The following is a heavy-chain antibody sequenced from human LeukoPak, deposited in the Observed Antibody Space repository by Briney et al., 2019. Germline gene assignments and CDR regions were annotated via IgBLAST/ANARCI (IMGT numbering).Heavy chain of an antibody. J-gene: IGHJ6*02. CDR2: IYYSGST. V-gene: IGHV4-39*01. CDR1: GGSISSSSYY. CDR3: ARVLLWFGELSSYYYVMDV. Sequence: SETLSLTCTVSGGSISSSSYYWGWIRQPPGKGLEWIGSIYYSGSTYYNPSLKSRVTISVDTSKNQFSLKLSSVTAADTAVYYCARVLLWFGELSSYYYVMDVWGQGTTVTVSS. D-gene: IGHD3-10*01.